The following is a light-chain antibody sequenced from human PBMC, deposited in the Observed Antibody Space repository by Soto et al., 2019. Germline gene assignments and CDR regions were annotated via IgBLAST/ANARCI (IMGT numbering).Light chain of an antibody. V-gene: IGKV1-5*01. CDR1: QSISSW. J-gene: IGKJ3*01. CDR3: QQYNSYLVT. Sequence: DIQMTQSPSTLSASVGDRVTITCRASQSISSWLAWYQQKPGKAPKLLIYDASSLESGVPSRFSRSGSGTEFTLTISSLQPDDFATYYCQQYNSYLVTFGPGTKVDIK. CDR2: DAS.